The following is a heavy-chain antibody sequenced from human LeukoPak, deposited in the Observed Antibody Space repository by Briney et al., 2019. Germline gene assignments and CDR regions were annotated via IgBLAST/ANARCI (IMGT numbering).Heavy chain of an antibody. CDR3: ARELFDLDY. V-gene: IGHV3-23*01. CDR2: ITGSGGST. CDR1: GFTFDNFA. D-gene: IGHD3-10*01. Sequence: GGSLRLSCAPSGFTFDNFAMTWVRQAPGKGLEWVSEITGSGGSTYYADSVKGRFTISRDNSKNTLYLQMNSLRAEDTAIYYCARELFDLDYWGQGTLVTVSS. J-gene: IGHJ4*02.